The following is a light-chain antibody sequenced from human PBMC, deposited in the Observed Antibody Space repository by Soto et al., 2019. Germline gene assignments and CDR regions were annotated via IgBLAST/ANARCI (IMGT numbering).Light chain of an antibody. CDR1: QSVSSN. J-gene: IGKJ1*01. CDR2: GAS. Sequence: EIVMTQSPATLSVSPGERATLSCRASQSVSSNLAWYQQKPGQAPGLLIYGASTRATGIPARFSGSGSGTEFTLTISSLQSEDFAVYYCQQYNNWPPWTFGQGTNVDIK. V-gene: IGKV3-15*01. CDR3: QQYNNWPPWT.